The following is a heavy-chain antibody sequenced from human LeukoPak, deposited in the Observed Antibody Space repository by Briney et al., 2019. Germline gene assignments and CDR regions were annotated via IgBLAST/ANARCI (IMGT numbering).Heavy chain of an antibody. J-gene: IGHJ4*02. D-gene: IGHD7-27*01. CDR2: LSASGGST. Sequence: GGSLRLSWAASGXTFSSYAMSWVRQAPGKGLEWVFALSASGGSTYYVDSVKGRFTISRDTSKNTLYLQMSSLRAEDTAIYYCAKDRPLNWGYYFDYWGQGILVTVSS. V-gene: IGHV3-23*01. CDR1: GXTFSSYA. CDR3: AKDRPLNWGYYFDY.